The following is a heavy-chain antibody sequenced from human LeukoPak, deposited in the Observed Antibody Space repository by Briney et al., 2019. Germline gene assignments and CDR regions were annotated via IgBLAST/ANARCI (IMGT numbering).Heavy chain of an antibody. V-gene: IGHV3-53*01. D-gene: IGHD5-18*01. CDR2: IYSGGST. CDR3: ARDYSKDYGMDV. Sequence: GGSLRLSCAASGFTVSSNYMSWVRQAPGKGLEWVSVIYSGGSTYYADSVKGRFTISRDNSKNTLYLQMNSLRAEDTAVYYCARDYSKDYGMDVWGQGTTFNVSS. CDR1: GFTVSSNY. J-gene: IGHJ6*02.